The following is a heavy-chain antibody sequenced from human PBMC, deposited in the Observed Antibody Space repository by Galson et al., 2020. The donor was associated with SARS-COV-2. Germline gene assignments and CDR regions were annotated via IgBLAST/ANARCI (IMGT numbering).Heavy chain of an antibody. J-gene: IGHJ3*02. CDR2: ISSSGSTI. CDR3: ASAASITMIVVGLDAFDI. Sequence: GGSLRLSCAASGFTFSSYEMNWVRQAPGKGLEWVSYISSSGSTIYYADSVKGRFTISRDNAKNSLYLQMNSLRAEDTAVYYCASAASITMIVVGLDAFDIWGQGTMVTVSS. D-gene: IGHD3-22*01. V-gene: IGHV3-48*03. CDR1: GFTFSSYE.